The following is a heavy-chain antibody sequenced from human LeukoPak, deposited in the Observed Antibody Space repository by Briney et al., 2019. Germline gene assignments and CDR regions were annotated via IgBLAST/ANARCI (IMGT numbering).Heavy chain of an antibody. CDR1: GGSISSSSYY. CDR3: ARPYSSGWTPFDY. CDR2: IYYSGRT. D-gene: IGHD6-19*01. Sequence: SETLSLTCTVSGGSISSSSYYWGWIRQPPGKGLEWIGSIYYSGRTYYNPSLKSRVTISVDTSKNQFSLKLSSVTAADTAVYYCARPYSSGWTPFDYWGQGTLVTVTS. J-gene: IGHJ4*02. V-gene: IGHV4-39*01.